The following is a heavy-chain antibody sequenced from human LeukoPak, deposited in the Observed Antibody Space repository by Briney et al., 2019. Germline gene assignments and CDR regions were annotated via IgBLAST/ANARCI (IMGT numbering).Heavy chain of an antibody. CDR2: IYSSGTT. Sequence: SETLSLTCTVSGGSISDSYWSWIRQPAGKGLEWIGRIYSSGTTNYNPSLKSPVTMSLDMPKNQFSLKLSSVTAADMAVYYCARQSNTGCFDYWGQGTLVTVSS. J-gene: IGHJ4*02. CDR3: ARQSNTGCFDY. D-gene: IGHD6-19*01. V-gene: IGHV4-4*07. CDR1: GGSISDSY.